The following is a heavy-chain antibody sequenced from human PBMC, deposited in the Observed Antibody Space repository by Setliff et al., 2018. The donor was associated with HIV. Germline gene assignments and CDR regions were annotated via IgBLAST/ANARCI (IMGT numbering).Heavy chain of an antibody. V-gene: IGHV4-59*11. CDR1: GGSISSHY. D-gene: IGHD6-6*01. Sequence: SETLSLTCTVSGGSISSHYWSWIRQPPGKGLEWIGYIYYSGSPNYNPSLKSRVTISVDTSKNQFSLKLSSVTSADTAVYYCARDRGSSYYYYYYMDVWGKGTTVTVS. CDR2: IYYSGSP. CDR3: ARDRGSSYYYYYYMDV. J-gene: IGHJ6*03.